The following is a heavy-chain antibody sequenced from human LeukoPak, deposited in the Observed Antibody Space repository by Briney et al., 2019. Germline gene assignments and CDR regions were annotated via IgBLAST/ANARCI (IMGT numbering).Heavy chain of an antibody. D-gene: IGHD3-16*01. CDR1: GFTFSSYA. CDR3: ARTGENYYYMDV. V-gene: IGHV3-30*04. CDR2: ISYDGSNK. Sequence: GGSLRLSCAASGFTFSSYAMHWVRHAPDKWLEWVAVISYDGSNKYYADSVKGRFTISRDNSKNTLYLQMNSLRAEDTAVYYCARTGENYYYMDVWGKGTTVTVSS. J-gene: IGHJ6*03.